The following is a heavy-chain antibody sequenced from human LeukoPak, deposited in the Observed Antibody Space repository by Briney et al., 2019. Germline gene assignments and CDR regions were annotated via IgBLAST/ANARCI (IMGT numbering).Heavy chain of an antibody. J-gene: IGHJ4*02. V-gene: IGHV5-51*01. D-gene: IGHD5-18*01. CDR3: ARRVAYNYAFDF. Sequence: LGESLKISCNGSGYTFTNYWIGWVRQMPRKGLAWMGIIYPGDSDTRYSPSFQGQVTISADKSISTAYLQWSSLKASDTAMYYCARRVAYNYAFDFWGQGTLVTVYS. CDR2: IYPGDSDT. CDR1: GYTFTNYW.